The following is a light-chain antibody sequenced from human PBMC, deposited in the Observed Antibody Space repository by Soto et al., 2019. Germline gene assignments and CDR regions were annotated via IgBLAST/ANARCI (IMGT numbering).Light chain of an antibody. V-gene: IGKV3-15*01. CDR2: GVS. CDR1: QSVSRN. J-gene: IGKJ5*01. Sequence: EIVMTQSPATLSVSPGERATLSCRASQSVSRNLLAWYQQKPGQAPRLLIHGVSTRATGIPARFSGSGSGTEFTLTIRSLQSEDFAIYYCQQYVQWPLITFGQGTRLEIK. CDR3: QQYVQWPLIT.